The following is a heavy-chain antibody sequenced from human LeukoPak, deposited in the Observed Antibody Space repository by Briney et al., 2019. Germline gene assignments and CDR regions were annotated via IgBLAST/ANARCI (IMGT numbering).Heavy chain of an antibody. V-gene: IGHV1-2*02. CDR1: GYTFTDYY. J-gene: IGHJ4*02. CDR3: ARARWQLVPYFDS. Sequence: ASVRVSCKASGYTFTDYYMHWVRQAPGQGLEWMGWINPNSGGTNFAQKFQGRVAMTRDTSISTAYLELGSLRSDDTAVYFCARARWQLVPYFDSWGQGTLVTVSS. D-gene: IGHD6-6*01. CDR2: INPNSGGT.